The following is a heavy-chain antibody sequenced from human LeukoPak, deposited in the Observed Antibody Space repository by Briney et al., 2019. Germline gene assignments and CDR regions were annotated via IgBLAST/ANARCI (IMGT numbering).Heavy chain of an antibody. J-gene: IGHJ4*02. V-gene: IGHV3-9*01. CDR3: AKDYYYDSSGPYDY. D-gene: IGHD3-22*01. Sequence: GGSLRLSCAASGFTFDDYAMHWVRQAPGKGLEWVSGISWNSGSIGYADSVKGRFTISRDNAKNSPYLQMNSLRAEDTALYYCAKDYYYDSSGPYDYWGQGTLVTVSS. CDR1: GFTFDDYA. CDR2: ISWNSGSI.